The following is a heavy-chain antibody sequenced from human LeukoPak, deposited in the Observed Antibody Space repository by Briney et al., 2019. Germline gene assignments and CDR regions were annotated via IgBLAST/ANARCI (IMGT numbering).Heavy chain of an antibody. J-gene: IGHJ4*02. CDR2: IFYSGST. D-gene: IGHD3-22*01. Sequence: SETLSLTCTVSSGSISTSNYYWGWVRQPPGKALEWIGNIFYSGSTYYSPSLKSRVTISLDTSRNQFSLKLNSVTAADTAVYYCARSGYYDSSGYFDYWGQGTLVTVSS. CDR1: SGSISTSNYY. V-gene: IGHV4-39*07. CDR3: ARSGYYDSSGYFDY.